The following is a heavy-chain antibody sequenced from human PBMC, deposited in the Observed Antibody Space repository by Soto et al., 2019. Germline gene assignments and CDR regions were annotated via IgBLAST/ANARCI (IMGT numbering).Heavy chain of an antibody. D-gene: IGHD2-15*01. V-gene: IGHV3-30*18. CDR1: GFTFSYG. Sequence: VQLLESGGGLIQPGGSLRLSCAASGFTFSYGIHWLRQAPGKGLEWVAYISYDSSTKFYGDSVKGRFTISRDNSKNTQFLQMNSLRAEDTAVYSCAKLVIGYCSGNTCDDYWGQGTLVAVSS. J-gene: IGHJ4*02. CDR3: AKLVIGYCSGNTCDDY. CDR2: ISYDSSTK.